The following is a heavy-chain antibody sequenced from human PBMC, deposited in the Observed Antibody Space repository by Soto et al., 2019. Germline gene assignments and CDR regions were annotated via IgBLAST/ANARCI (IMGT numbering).Heavy chain of an antibody. V-gene: IGHV4-34*01. CDR3: GRGLIAGSLYSGGWYCFEC. CDR1: GESFSGYI. Sequence: SETLSLTCGVYGESFSGYIWTWIRQTPGKGLQWIGQINHSGSAYYNPSLKSRVTISVHTSNSQFSLELSSVTAADTAVYYCGRGLIAGSLYSGGWYCFECWGQGTQGGVAS. CDR2: INHSGSA. D-gene: IGHD2-21*01. J-gene: IGHJ4*02.